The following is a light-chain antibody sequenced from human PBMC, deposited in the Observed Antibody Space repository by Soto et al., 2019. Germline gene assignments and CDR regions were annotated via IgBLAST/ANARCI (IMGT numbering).Light chain of an antibody. V-gene: IGLV2-8*01. CDR1: GSDIGGYNF. Sequence: QSALTQPPSASGSPGQSVTISCTGTGSDIGGYNFVSWYQQHPGKVPKLIIYEVNKRPSGVPDRFSGSKSGNTASLTVSGLQADDEADYYCSSYACTNNRYVVGTGTKVTVL. CDR2: EVN. J-gene: IGLJ1*01. CDR3: SSYACTNNRYV.